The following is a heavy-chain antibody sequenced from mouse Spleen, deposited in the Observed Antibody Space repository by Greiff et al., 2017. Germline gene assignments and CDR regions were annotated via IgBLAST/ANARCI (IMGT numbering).Heavy chain of an antibody. Sequence: VQLQQSGAELVMPGASVKLSCKASGYTFTSYWMHWVKQRPGQGLEWIGEIDPSDSYTNYNQKFKGKATLTVDKSSSTAYMQLSSLTSEDSAVYYCGLVRRRDYAMDYWGQGTSVTVSS. J-gene: IGHJ4*01. CDR1: GYTFTSYW. D-gene: IGHD2-14*01. V-gene: IGHV1-69*01. CDR3: GLVRRRDYAMDY. CDR2: IDPSDSYT.